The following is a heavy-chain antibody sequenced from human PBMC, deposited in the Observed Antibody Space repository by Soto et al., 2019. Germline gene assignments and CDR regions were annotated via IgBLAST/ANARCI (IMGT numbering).Heavy chain of an antibody. CDR1: GYTFTSYG. J-gene: IGHJ3*02. V-gene: IGHV1-18*01. CDR3: ARAGDFWSGYYAKGAFDI. D-gene: IGHD3-3*01. CDR2: ISAYNGNT. Sequence: ASVKVSCKASGYTFTSYGISWVRQAPGQGLEWMGWISAYNGNTNYAQKLQGRVTMTTDTSTSTAYMELRSLRSDDTAVYYCARAGDFWSGYYAKGAFDIWGQGTMVTVS.